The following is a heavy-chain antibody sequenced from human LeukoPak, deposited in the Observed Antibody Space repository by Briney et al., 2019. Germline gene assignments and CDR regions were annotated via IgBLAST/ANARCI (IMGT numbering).Heavy chain of an antibody. V-gene: IGHV3-30*04. Sequence: GGSLRLSCAASGFTFSGYAMHWVRQAPGKGLEWVSVISHDETYRHFADPVKGRLTISRDNSKNTVHLQMNSLRSEDTAVYYCAELGITMIGGVWGKGTTVTISS. CDR3: AELGITMIGGV. J-gene: IGHJ6*04. D-gene: IGHD3-10*02. CDR2: ISHDETYR. CDR1: GFTFSGYA.